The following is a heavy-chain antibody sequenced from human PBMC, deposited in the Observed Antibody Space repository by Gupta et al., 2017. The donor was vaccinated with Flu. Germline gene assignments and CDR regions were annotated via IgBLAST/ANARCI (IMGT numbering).Heavy chain of an antibody. CDR3: AKPEPSGAYGAFDS. Sequence: SYAMSWVRQAPGKGLEWVSGSSASGGSTYYADSVRGRSTISRDSSKNTLYLEMTSLRAEDTAVYYCAKPEPSGAYGAFDSWGQGTLVTVSS. D-gene: IGHD1-26*01. CDR1: SYA. J-gene: IGHJ4*02. V-gene: IGHV3-23*01. CDR2: SSASGGST.